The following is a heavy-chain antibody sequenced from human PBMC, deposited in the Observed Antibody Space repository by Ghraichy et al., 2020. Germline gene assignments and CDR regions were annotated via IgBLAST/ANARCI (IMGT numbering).Heavy chain of an antibody. J-gene: IGHJ6*02. CDR1: GFTFSSYA. Sequence: LSLTCAASGFTFSSYAMHWVRQAPGKGLEWVALISYDGSDRYYADSVKGRFTISRDNSNNTLYLQMNGLRAEDTAVYSCAKPIYCSATNCYAQGYGIYYYPMDVWGQGTTVTVSS. V-gene: IGHV3-30*04. CDR3: AKPIYCSATNCYAQGYGIYYYPMDV. D-gene: IGHD2-2*01. CDR2: ISYDGSDR.